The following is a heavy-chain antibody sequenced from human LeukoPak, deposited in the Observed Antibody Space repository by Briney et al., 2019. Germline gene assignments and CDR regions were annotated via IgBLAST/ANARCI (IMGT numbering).Heavy chain of an antibody. D-gene: IGHD3-10*01. J-gene: IGHJ4*02. CDR1: GFTFSSYG. Sequence: PGGSLRLSCAASGFTFSSYGMHWVRQAPGKRLEWVSALIGSGSNTHYADSVKGRFTISRDNSKNTLYLQMNSLRAEDTAIYYCAKAGLWFGELFRYYFDYWGQGTLVTVSS. V-gene: IGHV3-23*01. CDR3: AKAGLWFGELFRYYFDY. CDR2: LIGSGSNT.